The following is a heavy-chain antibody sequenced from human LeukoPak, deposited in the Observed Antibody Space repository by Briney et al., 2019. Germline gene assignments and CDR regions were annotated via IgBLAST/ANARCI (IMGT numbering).Heavy chain of an antibody. CDR3: ARERGSSGGNTNGYFDY. J-gene: IGHJ4*02. CDR2: IAANGGTT. D-gene: IGHD4-23*01. CDR1: GFNYSNYA. V-gene: IGHV3-23*01. Sequence: GGSLTLLCAPSGFNYSNYAMGRVPAAPRKGPELVSVIAANGGTTYSADSVRGRFTISRDNSKNTLYLQMNSLRAEDPAAYYCARERGSSGGNTNGYFDYWGQGALVTVSS.